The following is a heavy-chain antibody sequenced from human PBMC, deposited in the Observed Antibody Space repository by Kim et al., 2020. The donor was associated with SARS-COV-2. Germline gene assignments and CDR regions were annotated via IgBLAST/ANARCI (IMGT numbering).Heavy chain of an antibody. V-gene: IGHV3-48*02. J-gene: IGHJ5*02. Sequence: SNRTIYYADSVKGRFTISRDNAKNSLYLQMNSLRDEDTAVYYCTPMIVVSWGQGTLVTVSS. CDR2: SNRTI. D-gene: IGHD3-22*01. CDR3: TPMIVVS.